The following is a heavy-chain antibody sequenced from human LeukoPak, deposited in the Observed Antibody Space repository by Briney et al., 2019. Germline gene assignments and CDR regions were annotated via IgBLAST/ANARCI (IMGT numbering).Heavy chain of an antibody. V-gene: IGHV3-21*01. CDR1: GFTFSSYS. Sequence: PGGSLRLSCAASGFTFSSYSMNWVPQAPGKGLEWVSSISSSSSYIYYADSVRGRFTISRDNAKNSLYLQMNSLRAEDTAVYYCAREHRESYYYDSSGYLGNFDYWGQGTLVTVSS. J-gene: IGHJ4*02. CDR3: AREHRESYYYDSSGYLGNFDY. CDR2: ISSSSSYI. D-gene: IGHD3-22*01.